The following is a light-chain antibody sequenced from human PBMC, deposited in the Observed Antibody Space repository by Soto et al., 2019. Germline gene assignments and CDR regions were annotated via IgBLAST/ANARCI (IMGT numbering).Light chain of an antibody. Sequence: EIVLTQSPATLSLSPGERATLSCRASQSVSSYLAWYQQKPGQAPRLLIYDASNRTTGIPARFSGSGSGTDFPLTISSLEPEDFAVYYCQQRSNWPFGQGTKVEI. CDR3: QQRSNWP. V-gene: IGKV3-11*01. CDR2: DAS. CDR1: QSVSSY. J-gene: IGKJ1*01.